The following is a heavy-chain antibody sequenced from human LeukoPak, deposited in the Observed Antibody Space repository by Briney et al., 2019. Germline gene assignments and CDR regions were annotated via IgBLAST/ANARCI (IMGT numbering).Heavy chain of an antibody. V-gene: IGHV1-2*02. Sequence: GASVKVSCKASGYSFTGYYMHWVRQAPGQGLEWMGWINPNSGGTNYAQKFQGRVTMTRDTSISTAYMELSRLRSDDTAVYYCAREVISSSWFPFDYWGTGTLVTVSS. CDR3: AREVISSSWFPFDY. CDR1: GYSFTGYY. CDR2: INPNSGGT. D-gene: IGHD6-13*01. J-gene: IGHJ4*02.